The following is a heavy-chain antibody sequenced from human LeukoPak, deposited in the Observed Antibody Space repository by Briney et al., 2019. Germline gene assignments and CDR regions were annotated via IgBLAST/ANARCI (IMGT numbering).Heavy chain of an antibody. J-gene: IGHJ6*03. D-gene: IGHD3-9*01. V-gene: IGHV4-38-2*02. CDR1: GYSISSGYY. CDR3: ARVLRYFDWSPGYMDV. CDR2: IYHSGST. Sequence: PSETLSLTCTVSGYSISSGYYWGWIRPPPGKGLEWIGSIYHSGSTYYNPSLKSRVTISVDTSKNQFSLKLSSVTAADTAVYYCARVLRYFDWSPGYMDVWGKGTTVTVSS.